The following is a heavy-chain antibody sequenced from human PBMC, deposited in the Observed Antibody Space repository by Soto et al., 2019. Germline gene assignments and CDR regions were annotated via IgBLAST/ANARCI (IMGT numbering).Heavy chain of an antibody. J-gene: IGHJ4*02. V-gene: IGHV3-30*18. CDR2: ISYDGSND. CDR1: GFTFSTYG. CDR3: ANGFHSYDTSGYETNY. Sequence: VQLVESGGGVVQPGRSLRLSCAASGFTFSTYGMHWVRQAPGKGLEWVAVISYDGSNDYYGDPVKGRFTVSRDNSKNTLYLQLDSLRPEDTAVYYCANGFHSYDTSGYETNYWGQGTLVTVSS. D-gene: IGHD3-22*01.